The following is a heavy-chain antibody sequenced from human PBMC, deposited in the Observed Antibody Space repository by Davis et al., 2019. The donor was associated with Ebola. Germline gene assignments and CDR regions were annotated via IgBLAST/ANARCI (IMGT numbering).Heavy chain of an antibody. CDR1: GFTFSTYW. D-gene: IGHD6-19*01. V-gene: IGHV3-48*01. CDR2: ISSSSSTI. CDR3: ARGYSSGWRPFDY. J-gene: IGHJ4*02. Sequence: GGSLRLSCAASGFTFSTYWMNWVRQAPGKGLEWVSYISSSSSTIYYADSVKGRFTISRDNAKNSLYLQMNSLRAEDTAVYYCARGYSSGWRPFDYWGQGTLVTVSS.